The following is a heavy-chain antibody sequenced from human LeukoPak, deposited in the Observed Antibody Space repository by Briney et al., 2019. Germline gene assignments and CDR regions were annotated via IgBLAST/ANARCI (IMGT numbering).Heavy chain of an antibody. CDR3: AKDFLYYDILTGYRDSDAFDI. J-gene: IGHJ3*02. CDR1: GFTFSSYG. V-gene: IGHV3-30*02. Sequence: GGSLRLSCAASGFTFSSYGMHWVRQAPGKGLEWVAFIRHDGSNKYYADSVKGRFTISRDNSENTLYLQMNSLRAEDTAVYYCAKDFLYYDILTGYRDSDAFDIWGQGTMVTVSS. CDR2: IRHDGSNK. D-gene: IGHD3-9*01.